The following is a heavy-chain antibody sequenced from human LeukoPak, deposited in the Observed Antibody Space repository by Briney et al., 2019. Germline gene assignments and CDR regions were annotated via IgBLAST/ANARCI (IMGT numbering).Heavy chain of an antibody. CDR2: IYYSGST. Sequence: SETLSLTCTVSGGSISSGGYYWSWIRQHPGKGLEWIGYIYYSGSTHYNPSLKSRVTISVDTSKNQFSLKLSSVTAADTAVYYCARDMTDWWFDPWGQGALVTVSS. CDR3: ARDMTDWWFDP. D-gene: IGHD3-9*01. CDR1: GGSISSGGYY. J-gene: IGHJ5*02. V-gene: IGHV4-31*03.